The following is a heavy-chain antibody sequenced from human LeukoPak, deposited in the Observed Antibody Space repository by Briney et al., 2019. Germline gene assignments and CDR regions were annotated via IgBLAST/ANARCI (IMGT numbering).Heavy chain of an antibody. Sequence: SETLSLTCAVYGGSFSGYYCSWIRQPPGKGLEWIGEINHSGSTNYNPSLKSRVTISVDTSKNQFSLKLSSVTAADTAVYYCARERNFGGQYYYYYMDVWGKGTTVTVSS. D-gene: IGHD3-3*01. CDR1: GGSFSGYY. V-gene: IGHV4-34*01. J-gene: IGHJ6*03. CDR3: ARERNFGGQYYYYYMDV. CDR2: INHSGST.